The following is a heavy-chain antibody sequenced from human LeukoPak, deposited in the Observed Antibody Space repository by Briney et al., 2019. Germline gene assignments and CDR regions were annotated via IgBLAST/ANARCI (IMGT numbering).Heavy chain of an antibody. CDR1: GGSFSGYY. CDR2: INPSGST. V-gene: IGHV4-34*01. CDR3: AKAAAGVYYYYGMDV. D-gene: IGHD6-13*01. J-gene: IGHJ6*02. Sequence: SETLSLTCAVYGGSFSGYYWSRIRQPPGKGLAWIGEINPSGSTNYNPSLKSRVTISVDTSKNQFSLKLSSVTAADTAVYYCAKAAAGVYYYYGMDVWGQGTTVTVSS.